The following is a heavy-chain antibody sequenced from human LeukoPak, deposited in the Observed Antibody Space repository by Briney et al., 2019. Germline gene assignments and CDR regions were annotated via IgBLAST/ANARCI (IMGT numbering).Heavy chain of an antibody. CDR3: ATGSGSYYLGVDY. CDR1: GFTFSSYG. D-gene: IGHD1-26*01. CDR2: ISGSGGST. Sequence: QTGGSLRLSCAASGFTFSSYGMHWVRQAPGKGLEWVSAISGSGGSTYYADSVKGRFTISRDNSKNTLYLQMNSLRAEDTAVYYCATGSGSYYLGVDYWGQGTLVTVSS. J-gene: IGHJ4*02. V-gene: IGHV3-23*01.